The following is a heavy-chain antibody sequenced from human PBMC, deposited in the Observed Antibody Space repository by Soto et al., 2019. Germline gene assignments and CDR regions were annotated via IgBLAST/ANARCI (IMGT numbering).Heavy chain of an antibody. V-gene: IGHV1-69*12. CDR2: IIPIFGTA. D-gene: IGHD3-22*01. CDR1: GGTFSSYA. CDR3: ARDRNYYDSSGYYSKTYYYYGMDV. Sequence: QVQLVQSGAEVKKPGSSVKVSCKASGGTFSSYAISWVRQAPGQGLEWMGGIIPIFGTANYAQKFQGRLTITADESTSAAYMELSSLRSEDTAVYYCARDRNYYDSSGYYSKTYYYYGMDVWGQGTTVTVSS. J-gene: IGHJ6*02.